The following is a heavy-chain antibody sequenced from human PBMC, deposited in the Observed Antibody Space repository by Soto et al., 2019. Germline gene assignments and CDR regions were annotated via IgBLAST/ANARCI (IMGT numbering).Heavy chain of an antibody. J-gene: IGHJ6*03. Sequence: GASVKVSCKASGYTFTSYDINWVRQATGQGLEWMGWMNPNSGNTGYAQKFQGRVTMTRNTSISTAYMELSSLRSEDTAVYYCARPYLGYGSSTNCYGEMDYMDVWGKGTTVTVSS. CDR3: ARPYLGYGSSTNCYGEMDYMDV. V-gene: IGHV1-8*01. D-gene: IGHD2-2*03. CDR2: MNPNSGNT. CDR1: GYTFTSYD.